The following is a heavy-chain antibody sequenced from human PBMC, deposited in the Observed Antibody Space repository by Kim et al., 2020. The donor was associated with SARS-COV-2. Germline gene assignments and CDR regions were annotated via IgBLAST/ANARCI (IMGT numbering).Heavy chain of an antibody. Sequence: GGSLRLSCAASGFTFSSYSMNWVRQAPGKGLEWVSSISSSSSYIYYADSVKGRFTISRDNAKNSLYLQMNSLRAEDTAVYYCARDLGIIAAAGTGDYWGQGTLVTVSS. CDR2: ISSSSSYI. CDR1: GFTFSSYS. J-gene: IGHJ4*02. CDR3: ARDLGIIAAAGTGDY. V-gene: IGHV3-21*01. D-gene: IGHD6-13*01.